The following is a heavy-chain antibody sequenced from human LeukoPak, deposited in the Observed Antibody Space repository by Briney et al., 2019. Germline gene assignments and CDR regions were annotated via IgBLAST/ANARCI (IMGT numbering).Heavy chain of an antibody. CDR2: IYVSGST. J-gene: IGHJ5*02. CDR1: GGSTSSYY. Sequence: SETLSLTCTVSGGSTSSYYWSWIRQSAGKGLEWIGRIYVSGSTTYNPSLNSRVTMSLDTSKNQFSLKLSSVTAADTAVYYCARAEIYYYDSSGPRGWFDPWGQGTLVTVSS. D-gene: IGHD3-22*01. V-gene: IGHV4-4*07. CDR3: ARAEIYYYDSSGPRGWFDP.